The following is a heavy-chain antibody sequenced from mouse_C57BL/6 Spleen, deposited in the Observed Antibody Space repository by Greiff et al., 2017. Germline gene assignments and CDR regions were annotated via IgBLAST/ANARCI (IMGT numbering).Heavy chain of an antibody. V-gene: IGHV5-9-1*02. CDR3: TRDQGYSNYEGFAY. CDR2: ISSGGDYI. J-gene: IGHJ3*01. CDR1: GFTFSSYA. Sequence: EVKVEESGEGLVKPGGSLKLSCAASGFTFSSYAMSWVRQTPEKRLEWVAYISSGGDYIYYADTVKGRFTISRDNARNTLYLQMSSLKSEDTAMYYCTRDQGYSNYEGFAYWGQGTLVTVSA. D-gene: IGHD2-5*01.